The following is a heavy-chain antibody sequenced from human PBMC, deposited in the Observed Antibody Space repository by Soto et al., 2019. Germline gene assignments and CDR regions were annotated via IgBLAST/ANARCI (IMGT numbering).Heavy chain of an antibody. CDR1: GGSISSGDYY. J-gene: IGHJ3*02. CDR2: IYYSGST. CDR3: ARVRPSNIVVVPAALGAFDI. D-gene: IGHD2-2*01. Sequence: SETLSLTCTVSGGSISSGDYYWSWIRQPPGKGLEWIGYIYYSGSTYYNPSLKSRVTISVDTSKNQFSLKLSSVTAADTAVYYCARVRPSNIVVVPAALGAFDIWGQGTMVTVSS. V-gene: IGHV4-30-4*01.